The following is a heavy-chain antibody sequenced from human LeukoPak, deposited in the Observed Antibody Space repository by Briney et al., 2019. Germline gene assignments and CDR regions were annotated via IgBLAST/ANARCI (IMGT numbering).Heavy chain of an antibody. CDR1: GGSTSSYY. CDR2: LYHGGST. D-gene: IGHD3-22*01. V-gene: IGHV4-59*01. J-gene: IGHJ5*02. CDR3: ARGRYYYDSSGYPYNWFDP. Sequence: PSETLSLTCTVSGGSTSSYYWSWIRQPPGKGLEWIGYLYHGGSTNYNPSLKSRVTISGDTSKNHFSLNLSSVTAADTAMYYCARGRYYYDSSGYPYNWFDPWGQGTLVTVSS.